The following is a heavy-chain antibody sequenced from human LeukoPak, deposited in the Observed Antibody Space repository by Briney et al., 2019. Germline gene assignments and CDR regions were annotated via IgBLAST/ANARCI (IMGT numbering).Heavy chain of an antibody. CDR2: MNPNSGNT. Sequence: ASVKVSCKASGYTFTSYDINWVRQATGQGLEWMGWMNPNSGNTGYAQKFQGRVTMTRNTSISTAYMELSSLRSEDTAVYYCARGRRKAAGYPNGDVWGQGTTVTVSS. V-gene: IGHV1-8*01. J-gene: IGHJ6*02. CDR1: GYTFTSYD. D-gene: IGHD6-13*01. CDR3: ARGRRKAAGYPNGDV.